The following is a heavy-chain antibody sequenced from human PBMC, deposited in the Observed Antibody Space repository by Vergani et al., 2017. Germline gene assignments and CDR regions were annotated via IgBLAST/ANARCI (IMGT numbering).Heavy chain of an antibody. CDR3: ARDHFQIXFMGVPGPHNMDV. Sequence: QEQLVESGGGVVQPGMSLILSCAASGFNFNTFGMHWVRQAPGKGLEWVAVIWNDGSNKFYGDSVKARFTITRDNSRNTLYLQMNSLRAEDTSIYYCARDHFQIXFMGVPGPHNMDVWGKGTTVIVSS. V-gene: IGHV3-33*01. CDR1: GFNFNTFG. D-gene: IGHD1-26*01. CDR2: IWNDGSNK. J-gene: IGHJ6*03.